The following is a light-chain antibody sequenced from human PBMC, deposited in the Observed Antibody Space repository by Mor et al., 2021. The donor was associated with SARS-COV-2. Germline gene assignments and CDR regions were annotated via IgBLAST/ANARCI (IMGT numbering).Light chain of an antibody. Sequence: ITCRASQDISKYLAWFQQKPGQVPKRLISAASSLQGGVPPRFSGSGSGTEFTLTISSLQPEDFATYYCLQHRSYPPTWTFGQ. J-gene: IGKJ1*01. CDR2: AAS. CDR3: LQHRSYPPTWT. V-gene: IGKV1-17*03. CDR1: QDISKY.